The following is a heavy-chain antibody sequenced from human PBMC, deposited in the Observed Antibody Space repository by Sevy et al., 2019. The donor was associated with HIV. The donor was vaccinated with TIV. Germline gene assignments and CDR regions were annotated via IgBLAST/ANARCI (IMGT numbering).Heavy chain of an antibody. V-gene: IGHV3-53*01. J-gene: IGHJ6*02. Sequence: GGSLRLSCAVSGFPVSSSYMNWVRQAPGKGLEWVSVFYTGSKTDYADSVKGRFTMSRDNSKNTLYLQMNGLRAEDTVVYYCARDKNAYYYGLDVWGQGTTVTVSS. CDR2: FYTGSKT. CDR1: GFPVSSSY. CDR3: ARDKNAYYYGLDV.